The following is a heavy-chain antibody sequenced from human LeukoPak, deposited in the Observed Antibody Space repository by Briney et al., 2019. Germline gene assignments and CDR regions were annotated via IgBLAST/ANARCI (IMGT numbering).Heavy chain of an antibody. D-gene: IGHD2-15*01. J-gene: IGHJ6*02. CDR1: GYTFISYG. V-gene: IGHV1-18*01. Sequence: GASVKVSCTASGYTFISYGISWVRQAPGQGLEWMGWISAYNGNTNYAQKLQGRVTMTTDTSTSTAYMELRSLRSDDTAVYYCARDWVSCSGGSCYSYYYYYGMDVWGQGTTVTVSS. CDR2: ISAYNGNT. CDR3: ARDWVSCSGGSCYSYYYYYGMDV.